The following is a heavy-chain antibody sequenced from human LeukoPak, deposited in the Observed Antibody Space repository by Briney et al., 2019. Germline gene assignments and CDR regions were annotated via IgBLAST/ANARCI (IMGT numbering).Heavy chain of an antibody. D-gene: IGHD2-8*01. CDR1: GGTFSSSA. CDR3: AREMVYCTNGVCYEMLDY. J-gene: IGHJ4*02. CDR2: ISAYNGNT. V-gene: IGHV1-18*01. Sequence: ASVKVSCKASGGTFSSSAISWVRQAPGQGLEWMGWISAYNGNTNYAQKLQGRVTMTTDTSTSTAYMELRSLRSDDTAVYYCAREMVYCTNGVCYEMLDYWGQGTLVTVSS.